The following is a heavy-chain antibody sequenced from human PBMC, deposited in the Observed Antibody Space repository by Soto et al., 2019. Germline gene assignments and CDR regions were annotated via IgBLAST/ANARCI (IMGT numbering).Heavy chain of an antibody. D-gene: IGHD3-16*01. CDR1: GGSTSSDNY. Sequence: QVQLQESGPGLVKPSQTLSLTCTVSGGSTSSDNYWSWIRQPPGKGLEWIGHIYYSGNTDYNPSLKSRLAISIDTSKNQFSLKLSSVIAADTAVYFCAREGGESSDGLYYVDSWGQGSLVTVSS. V-gene: IGHV4-30-4*01. J-gene: IGHJ4*02. CDR3: AREGGESSDGLYYVDS. CDR2: IYYSGNT.